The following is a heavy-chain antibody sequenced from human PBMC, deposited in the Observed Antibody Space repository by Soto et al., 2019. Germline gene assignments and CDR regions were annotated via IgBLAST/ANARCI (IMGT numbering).Heavy chain of an antibody. D-gene: IGHD2-2*01. Sequence: GNACRCWGIPYVQKTPGQGLEWMGWISAYNGNTNYAQKLQGRVTMTTDTSTSTAYMELRSLRSDDTAVYYCVRDDAVVVPAARSDPGAQGNLATVS. CDR2: ISAYNGNT. J-gene: IGHJ5*02. CDR1: GNACRCWG. V-gene: IGHV1-18*01. CDR3: VRDDAVVVPAARSDP.